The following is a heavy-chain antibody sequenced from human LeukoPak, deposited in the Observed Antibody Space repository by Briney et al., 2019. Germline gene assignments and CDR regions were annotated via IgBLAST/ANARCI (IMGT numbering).Heavy chain of an antibody. Sequence: PGGSLTLSYIPCGLTFTTFWKARVRQAPGKGLDWVANMKQDGSAKHYVDSVKGRFTISRDNAKNSLYLQMNSLRVEDTPLSSSAKSGYGNLDYWGQGTLVTVSS. CDR3: AKSGYGNLDY. CDR2: MKQDGSAK. J-gene: IGHJ4*02. CDR1: GLTFTTFW. V-gene: IGHV3-7*01. D-gene: IGHD3-3*01.